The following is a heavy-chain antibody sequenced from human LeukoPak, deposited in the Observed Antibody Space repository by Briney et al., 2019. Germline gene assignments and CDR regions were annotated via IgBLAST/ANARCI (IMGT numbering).Heavy chain of an antibody. CDR1: GFTFSDSA. CDR2: IRDKGYGHAT. D-gene: IGHD2-8*01. CDR3: TTPNEGNWFDP. Sequence: PGGSLKLSCAASGFTFSDSAIHWVRQASGKGLEWVGRIRDKGYGHATAYAASVKGRFTLSRDDSRNTAYLRMDSLKTEDTALYYCTTPNEGNWFDPWGQGTLVTVSS. V-gene: IGHV3-73*01. J-gene: IGHJ5*02.